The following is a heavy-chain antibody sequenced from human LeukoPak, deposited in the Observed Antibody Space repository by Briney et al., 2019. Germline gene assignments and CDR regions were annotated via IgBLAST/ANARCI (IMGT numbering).Heavy chain of an antibody. CDR3: ARDGREGEQDYYYYYMDV. J-gene: IGHJ6*03. V-gene: IGHV4-59*01. CDR1: GGSISSYY. Sequence: SETLSLTCTVSGGSISSYYWSWIRQPPGKGLVWIGYIHYSGSTNYSPSLKSRVTISVDTSKNQFSLNLTSVTAADSAVYYCARDGREGEQDYYYYYMDVWGKGTTVTISS. CDR2: IHYSGST. D-gene: IGHD1-26*01.